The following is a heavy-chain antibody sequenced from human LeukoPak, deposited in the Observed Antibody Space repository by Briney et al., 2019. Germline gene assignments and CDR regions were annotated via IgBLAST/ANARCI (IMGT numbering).Heavy chain of an antibody. CDR2: IYYSGST. D-gene: IGHD3-10*01. V-gene: IGHV4-39*07. CDR1: GGSISSSSYY. J-gene: IGHJ5*02. Sequence: SETLSLTCTVSGGSISSSSYYWGWIRQPPGKGLEWIGSIYYSGSTYYNPSLKSRVTISVDTSKNQFSLKLSSVTAADTAVYYCARAVLLSSNNWFDPWGQGTLVTVSS. CDR3: ARAVLLSSNNWFDP.